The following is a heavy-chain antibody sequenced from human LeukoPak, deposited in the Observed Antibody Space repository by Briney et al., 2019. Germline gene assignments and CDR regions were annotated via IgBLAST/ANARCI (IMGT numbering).Heavy chain of an antibody. D-gene: IGHD3-22*01. CDR2: LYTSGST. CDR1: GGSISSYY. J-gene: IGHJ3*02. Sequence: SETLSLTCTVSGGSISSYYWSWIRQPAGKGLEWIGRLYTSGSTNYNPSLKSRVTMSVDTSKNQFSLKLSSVTAADTAVYYCARDFPPYYYYDSSRNAFDIWGQGTMVTVSS. CDR3: ARDFPPYYYYDSSRNAFDI. V-gene: IGHV4-4*07.